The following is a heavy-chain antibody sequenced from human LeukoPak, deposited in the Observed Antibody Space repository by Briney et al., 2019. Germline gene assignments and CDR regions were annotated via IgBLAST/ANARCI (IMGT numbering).Heavy chain of an antibody. CDR1: EFTFGDYA. Sequence: GGSLRLSCTASEFTFGDYAISWVRQTPGKGLEWVAATSSSDAGTYHADSVRGRFTISRDNSKNTLYLQMNSLRAEDAAVYFCAKAPVTSCRGAYCYPFDSWGQGTLVTVSS. CDR2: TSSSDAGT. J-gene: IGHJ4*02. V-gene: IGHV3-23*01. D-gene: IGHD2-21*01. CDR3: AKAPVTSCRGAYCYPFDS.